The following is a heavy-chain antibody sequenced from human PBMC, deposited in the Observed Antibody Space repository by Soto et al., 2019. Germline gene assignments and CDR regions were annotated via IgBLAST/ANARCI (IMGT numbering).Heavy chain of an antibody. CDR3: ARVIVGTTTFVDY. D-gene: IGHD1-26*01. CDR1: GFTFSSYS. J-gene: IGHJ4*02. CDR2: ISISSSTI. Sequence: PGGSLRLSCAASGFTFSSYSMNWVRQAPGKGLEWVSYISISSSTIYHADSVKGRFTISRDNVKNSLYLQMNSLRDEDTAVYYCARVIVGTTTFVDYWGQGTLVTVSS. V-gene: IGHV3-48*02.